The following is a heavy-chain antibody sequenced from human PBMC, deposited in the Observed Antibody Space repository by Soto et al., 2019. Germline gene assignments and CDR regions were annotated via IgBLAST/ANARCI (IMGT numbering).Heavy chain of an antibody. D-gene: IGHD3-3*01. J-gene: IGHJ3*02. CDR2: ISAYNGNT. CDR3: ARTGAPGGYYDFWSGYFGPDAFDI. V-gene: IGHV1-18*01. CDR1: GYTFTSYG. Sequence: GASVKVSCKASGYTFTSYGISWVRQAPGQGLEWMGWISAYNGNTNYAQKLQGRVTMTTDTSTSTAYMELRSLRSDDTAVYYCARTGAPGGYYDFWSGYFGPDAFDIWGQGTMVTVSS.